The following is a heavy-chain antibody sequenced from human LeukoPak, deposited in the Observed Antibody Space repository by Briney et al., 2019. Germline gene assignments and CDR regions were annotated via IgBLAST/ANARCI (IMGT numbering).Heavy chain of an antibody. V-gene: IGHV4-4*02. CDR2: IYHGGST. Sequence: PSGTLSLTCAVSGGSISSTNWWTWVRQPPGKGLEWIGEIYHGGSTNYNPSLRSRVTISLDKSKNQFSVKLNSVTAADTAVYYCAMGGGVAAAGAFDVWGHGTMVTVSS. CDR3: AMGGGVAAAGAFDV. J-gene: IGHJ3*01. D-gene: IGHD6-13*01. CDR1: GGSISSTNW.